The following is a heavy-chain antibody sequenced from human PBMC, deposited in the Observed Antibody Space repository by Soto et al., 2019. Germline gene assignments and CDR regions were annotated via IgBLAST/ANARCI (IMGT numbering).Heavy chain of an antibody. CDR3: ARVITGTKSRLYYYYYYMDV. CDR2: IYYSGST. V-gene: IGHV4-59*01. D-gene: IGHD1-7*01. Sequence: SETLSLTCTVSGGSISSYYWSWIRQPPGKGLEWIGYIYYSGSTNYNPSLKSRVTISVDTSKNQFSLKLSSVTAADTAVYYCARVITGTKSRLYYYYYYMDVWGKGTTVT. J-gene: IGHJ6*03. CDR1: GGSISSYY.